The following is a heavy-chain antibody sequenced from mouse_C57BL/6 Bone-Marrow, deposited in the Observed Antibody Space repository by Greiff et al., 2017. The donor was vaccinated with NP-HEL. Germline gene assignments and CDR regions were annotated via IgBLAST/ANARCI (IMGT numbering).Heavy chain of an antibody. J-gene: IGHJ2*01. V-gene: IGHV1-50*01. CDR2: IDPSDSYT. CDR3: ARERNDGYYFDY. CDR1: GYTFTSYW. D-gene: IGHD2-3*01. Sequence: QVQLQQSGAELVKPGASVKLSCKASGYTFTSYWMQWVKQRPGQGLEWIGEIDPSDSYTNYNQKFKGKATLTVDTSSSTAYMQLSSLTSEDSAVYYCARERNDGYYFDYWGQGTTLTVSS.